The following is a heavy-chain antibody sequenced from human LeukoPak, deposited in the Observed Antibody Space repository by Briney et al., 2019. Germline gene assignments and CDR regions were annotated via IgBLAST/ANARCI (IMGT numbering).Heavy chain of an antibody. CDR1: GGSISSGGYY. J-gene: IGHJ4*02. CDR3: ARGLWDIVVVPAARGGVVSNFDY. V-gene: IGHV4-30-2*01. D-gene: IGHD2-2*01. CDR2: IYHSGST. Sequence: SQTLSLTCTVSGGSISSGGYYWSWIRQPPGKGLEWIGYIYHSGSTYYNPSLKSRVTISVDRSKNQFSLKLSSVTAADTAVYYCARGLWDIVVVPAARGGVVSNFDYWGQGTLVTVSS.